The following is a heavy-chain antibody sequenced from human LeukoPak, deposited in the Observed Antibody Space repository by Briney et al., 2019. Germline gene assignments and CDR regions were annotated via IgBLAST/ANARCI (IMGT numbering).Heavy chain of an antibody. CDR2: IIPIFGTA. CDR1: GGTFSRYA. D-gene: IGHD3-16*01. CDR3: ARDEVLPDRIPGGYYYMDV. V-gene: IGHV1-69*05. J-gene: IGHJ6*03. Sequence: ASVKVSCKAPGGTFSRYAISWVRRAPGQGLEWMGGIIPIFGTANYAQKFQGRVTITTDESTSTAYMDLSSLRSEDSAVYYCARDEVLPDRIPGGYYYMDVWAKGTAVTVSS.